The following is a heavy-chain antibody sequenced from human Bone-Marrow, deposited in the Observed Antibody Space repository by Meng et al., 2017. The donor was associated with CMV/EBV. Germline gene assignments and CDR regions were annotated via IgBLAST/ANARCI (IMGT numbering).Heavy chain of an antibody. D-gene: IGHD5-18*01. CDR1: GFIFSNYW. Sequence: SCAASGFIFSNYWMDWVRQIPGKRLVWVSRINTGGSDTNYADSVKGRFTISRDNAKNTLYLQMNSLRAEDTAVYYCARVRYGYVFDYWGQGTLVTVSS. CDR2: INTGGSDT. V-gene: IGHV3-74*01. J-gene: IGHJ4*02. CDR3: ARVRYGYVFDY.